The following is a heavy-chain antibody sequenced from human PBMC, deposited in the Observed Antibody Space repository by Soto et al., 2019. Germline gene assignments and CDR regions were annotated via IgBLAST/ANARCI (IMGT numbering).Heavy chain of an antibody. V-gene: IGHV3-53*01. J-gene: IGHJ3*02. D-gene: IGHD1-1*01. Sequence: DVQLVESGGGLIQPGGSLRLSCAASGLTVSGKKYMAWVRQAPGKGLEWVSGLYDVDGTYYADSVKGRFTISRDSSKNIVYLQMNSLRPDDTAVYYCASWVLQEHAYDIWGLGTTVTVSS. CDR2: LYDVDGT. CDR3: ASWVLQEHAYDI. CDR1: GLTVSGKKY.